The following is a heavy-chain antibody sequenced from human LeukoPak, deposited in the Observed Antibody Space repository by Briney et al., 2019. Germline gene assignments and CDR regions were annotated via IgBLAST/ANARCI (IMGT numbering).Heavy chain of an antibody. V-gene: IGHV4-4*02. CDR3: ARTHCSSTSCFYFDY. J-gene: IGHJ4*02. D-gene: IGHD2-2*01. CDR2: IYHSGST. CDR1: GNSISSSNW. Sequence: SETLSLTCAVSGNSISSSNWWSWVRQPPGKGLEWIGEIYHSGSTNYNPSLKSRVTISVDKSKNQFSLKVSSVTAADTAVYYCARTHCSSTSCFYFDYWGQGALVTVSS.